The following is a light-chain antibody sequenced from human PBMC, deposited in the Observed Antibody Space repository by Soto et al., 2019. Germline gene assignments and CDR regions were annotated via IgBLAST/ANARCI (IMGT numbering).Light chain of an antibody. CDR2: GAS. V-gene: IGKV3-15*01. CDR3: QQYNSWPPVT. CDR1: HSVSSN. J-gene: IGKJ4*01. Sequence: EIVMTQSPATLSLSPGERATLSCMASHSVSSNLAWYQQKPGQSPRLLIFGASTRATGMPARFSGSGSGTEFTLTISSLQSEDFAVYYCQQYNSWPPVTFGGGTKVEIK.